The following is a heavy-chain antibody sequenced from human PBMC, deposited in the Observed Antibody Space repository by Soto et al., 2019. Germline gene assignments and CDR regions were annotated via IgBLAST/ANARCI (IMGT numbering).Heavy chain of an antibody. CDR3: ASWNEREHAYDV. Sequence: GGSLRLSCAAFGLTISGKKYVAWVRQAPGKGLEWVSALYDVDGSFYADSVKGRFTTSSDSSKTTVYLQMNDLRPDDTAVYYCASWNEREHAYDVWGQGTTVTV. V-gene: IGHV3-53*01. D-gene: IGHD1-1*01. CDR2: LYDVDGS. J-gene: IGHJ3*01. CDR1: GLTISGKKY.